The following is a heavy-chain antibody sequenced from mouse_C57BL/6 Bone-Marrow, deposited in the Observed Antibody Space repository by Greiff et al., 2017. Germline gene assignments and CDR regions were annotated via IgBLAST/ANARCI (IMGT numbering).Heavy chain of an antibody. V-gene: IGHV1-19*01. J-gene: IGHJ3*01. CDR1: GYTFTDYY. CDR2: INPYNGGT. D-gene: IGHD2-1*01. Sequence: VQLKESGPVLVKPGASVKMSCKASGYTFTDYYMNWVKQSHGKSLEWIGVINPYNGGTSYNQKFKGKATLTVDKSSSTAYMELNSLTSEDSAVXYCAREGYGNPAWFAYWGQGTLVTVSA. CDR3: AREGYGNPAWFAY.